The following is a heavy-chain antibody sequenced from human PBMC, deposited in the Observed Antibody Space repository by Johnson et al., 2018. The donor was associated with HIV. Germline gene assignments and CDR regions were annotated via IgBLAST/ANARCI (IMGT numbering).Heavy chain of an antibody. D-gene: IGHD3-22*01. V-gene: IGHV3-30*04. CDR2: ISYDGSNK. J-gene: IGHJ3*02. CDR3: ASCESDSSGRGAFDI. Sequence: VESGGGVVQPGRSLRLSCAASGFTFSSYPMHWVRQAPGKGLQWVAVISYDGSNKYFADSVKGRFTISRDNSKNTVYLQMNSLRAEDTAVYYCASCESDSSGRGAFDIWGQGTMVTVSS. CDR1: GFTFSSYP.